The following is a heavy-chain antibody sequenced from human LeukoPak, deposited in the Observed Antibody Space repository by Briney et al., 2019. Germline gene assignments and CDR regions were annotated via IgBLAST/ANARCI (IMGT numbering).Heavy chain of an antibody. D-gene: IGHD5-18*01. V-gene: IGHV1-2*02. CDR3: AGLGYSYGLYFFDY. J-gene: IGHJ4*02. CDR2: INPNSGGT. CDR1: GYTFTRYY. Sequence: ASVKVSCKASGYTFTRYYMHWVGQAPGQALEWMGWINPNSGGTNYAQKFQGRVTMARDTSISTAYMELSRLRSDDPAVYYFAGLGYSYGLYFFDYWGQGTLVTVSS.